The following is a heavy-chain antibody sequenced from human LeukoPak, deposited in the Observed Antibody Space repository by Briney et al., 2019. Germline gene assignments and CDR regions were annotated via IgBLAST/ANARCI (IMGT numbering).Heavy chain of an antibody. V-gene: IGHV3-21*01. Sequence: GGSLRLSCAASGFTFSSYSMNWVRQAPGKGLEWVSSISSSSSYIYYADSVKGRFTISRDNAKNSLYLQMNSLRAEDTAVYYCARDQYYYDSSGYKTHDAFDIWGQGTMVTVSS. CDR3: ARDQYYYDSSGYKTHDAFDI. D-gene: IGHD3-22*01. J-gene: IGHJ3*02. CDR1: GFTFSSYS. CDR2: ISSSSSYI.